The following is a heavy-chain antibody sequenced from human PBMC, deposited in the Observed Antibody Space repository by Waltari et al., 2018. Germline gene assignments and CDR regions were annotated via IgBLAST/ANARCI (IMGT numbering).Heavy chain of an antibody. CDR1: GYTFTGYY. V-gene: IGHV1-2*02. CDR3: ARLQLATAFDY. D-gene: IGHD2-2*01. J-gene: IGHJ4*02. CDR2: INPNSGDT. Sequence: QVQLVQSGAEVKEPGASLRVSCKASGYTFTGYYMHWVRQAPGQGLEWMGWINPNSGDTNYAQKFQGRVTMTRDTSISTAYMELSRLRSDDTAVYYCARLQLATAFDYWGQGTLVTVSS.